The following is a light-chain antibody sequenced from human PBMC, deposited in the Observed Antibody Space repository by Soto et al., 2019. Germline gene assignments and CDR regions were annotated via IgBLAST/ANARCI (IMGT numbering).Light chain of an antibody. CDR2: GAS. V-gene: IGKV3-15*01. CDR1: QSVSSN. Sequence: EIVMTQSPATLSVSPGERATLSCRASQSVSSNLAGYQQKPGQAPRRLIFGASTRATVIPARFSGSGSGTEFTLTISSLQSEDFAVYYCQQYNNSPTWTFGQGTKVEIK. J-gene: IGKJ1*01. CDR3: QQYNNSPTWT.